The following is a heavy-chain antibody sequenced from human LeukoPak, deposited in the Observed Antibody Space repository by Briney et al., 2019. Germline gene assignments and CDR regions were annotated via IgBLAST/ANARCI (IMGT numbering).Heavy chain of an antibody. V-gene: IGHV3-74*01. CDR2: IKNDGGTT. CDR1: GFTFSDYW. CDR3: ARGIARGSGSTQGY. J-gene: IGHJ4*02. Sequence: PGGSLRLSCATSGFTFSDYWMHWVRQAPGKGLVWVSRIKNDGGTTNYADSVKDRFTISRDNAKNTLYLQLDSLRAEDTAIYYCARGIARGSGSTQGYWGQGTLVTVSS. D-gene: IGHD3-10*01.